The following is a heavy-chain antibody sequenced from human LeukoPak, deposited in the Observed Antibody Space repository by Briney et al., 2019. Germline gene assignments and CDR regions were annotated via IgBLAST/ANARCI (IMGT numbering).Heavy chain of an antibody. J-gene: IGHJ5*02. Sequence: ASVKVSCKTSGYVFINYYTHWVRLAPGQGLQWMGWINPKSGATNYAQSFQGRVALTTDTSISTAFMELSNLRPDDTAIYFCARSVTYNWFDPWGQGTRVTVSS. V-gene: IGHV1-2*02. CDR1: GYVFINYY. CDR2: INPKSGAT. CDR3: ARSVTYNWFDP. D-gene: IGHD2-21*02.